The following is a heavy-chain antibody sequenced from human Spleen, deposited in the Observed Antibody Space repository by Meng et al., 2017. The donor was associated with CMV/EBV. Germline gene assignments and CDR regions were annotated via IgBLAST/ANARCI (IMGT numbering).Heavy chain of an antibody. CDR1: GYIFTSYD. J-gene: IGHJ5*02. CDR3: ARLTEEGFDP. V-gene: IGHV1-8*01. Sequence: KVSCKASGYIFTSYDFNWVRQAPGQGLEWMGWMNPNSNDVGYAQKFQDRVTMTTNTSINTAYMELSSLRFEDTAVYYCARLTEEGFDPWGQGTLVTVSS. CDR2: MNPNSNDV. D-gene: IGHD1-14*01.